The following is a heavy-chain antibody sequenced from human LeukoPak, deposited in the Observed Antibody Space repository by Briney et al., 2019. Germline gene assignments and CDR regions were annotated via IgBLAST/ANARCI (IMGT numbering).Heavy chain of an antibody. Sequence: GGSLRLSCAASGFTFSSYWMHLVRQAPGKGLVWVAGIKSDGSIIYHADSVKGRFTISRDNAKNTLYLQMNSLRAEDTAVYYCVAEERDFDCWGQGVLVTVSS. CDR1: GFTFSSYW. CDR3: VAEERDFDC. V-gene: IGHV3-74*01. J-gene: IGHJ4*02. D-gene: IGHD1-26*01. CDR2: IKSDGSII.